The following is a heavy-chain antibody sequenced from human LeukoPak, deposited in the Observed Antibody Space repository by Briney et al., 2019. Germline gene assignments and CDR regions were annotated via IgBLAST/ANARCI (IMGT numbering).Heavy chain of an antibody. CDR1: GGSISSYY. Sequence: SETLSLTCTVSGGSISSYYWSWIRQPPGKGLEWIGYIYYSGSTNYNPSLKSRVTISVDTSKNQFSLKLSSVTAADTAVYYCAGEYYGSGSYYYFDYWGQGTLVTVSS. CDR2: IYYSGST. J-gene: IGHJ4*02. CDR3: AGEYYGSGSYYYFDY. D-gene: IGHD3-10*01. V-gene: IGHV4-59*01.